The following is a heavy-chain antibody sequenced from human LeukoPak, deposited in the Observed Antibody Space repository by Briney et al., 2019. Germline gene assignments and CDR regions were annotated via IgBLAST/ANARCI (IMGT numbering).Heavy chain of an antibody. CDR2: IYYSGST. V-gene: IGHV4-59*01. J-gene: IGHJ5*02. Sequence: SETLSLTCTVSGGSISSYYWSWIRQPPGKGLEGIGYIYYSGSTNYNPSLKSRVTISVDTSKNQFSLKLSSVTAVDTAVYYCAAEGVTMVRGVIGNWFDPWGQGTLVTVSS. CDR3: AAEGVTMVRGVIGNWFDP. CDR1: GGSISSYY. D-gene: IGHD3-10*01.